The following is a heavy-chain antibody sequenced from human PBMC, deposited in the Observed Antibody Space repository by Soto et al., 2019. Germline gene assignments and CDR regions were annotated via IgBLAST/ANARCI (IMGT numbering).Heavy chain of an antibody. CDR3: ARGRYSYGTYFDY. Sequence: SVKVSCKDSGVTLGSCASRWVRQAPGQGLEWMGGIIPIFGTANYAQKFQGRVTITADESTSTAYMELSSLRSEDTAVYYCARGRYSYGTYFDYWGQGTLVPVSS. CDR1: GVTLGSCA. D-gene: IGHD5-18*01. V-gene: IGHV1-69*13. CDR2: IIPIFGTA. J-gene: IGHJ4*02.